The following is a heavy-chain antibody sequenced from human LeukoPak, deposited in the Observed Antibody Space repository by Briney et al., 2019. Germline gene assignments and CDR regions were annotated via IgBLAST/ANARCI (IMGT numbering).Heavy chain of an antibody. Sequence: GGSLRLSCAASGFTFSNYWMTWVRQAPGKGLEWVADIKQDGSEKLYVKLVRGRFTISRDNAKMSLFLQMNSLRAEDTAVYYCSRDNGVVHGVYYMDVWGKGTTVTVS. J-gene: IGHJ6*03. CDR2: IKQDGSEK. CDR1: GFTFSNYW. CDR3: SRDNGVVHGVYYMDV. V-gene: IGHV3-7*01. D-gene: IGHD3-3*01.